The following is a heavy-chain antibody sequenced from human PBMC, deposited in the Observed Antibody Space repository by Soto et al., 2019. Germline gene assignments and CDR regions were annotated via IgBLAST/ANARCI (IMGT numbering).Heavy chain of an antibody. V-gene: IGHV1-46*03. Sequence: ASVKVSCKASGGTFSSYAISWVRQAPGQGLEWMGIINPSGGSTSYAQKFQGRVTMTRDTSTSTVYMELSSLRSEDTAVYYCASLTSLVRLPPADAFDIWGQGTVVTVSS. CDR2: INPSGGST. D-gene: IGHD3-10*01. J-gene: IGHJ3*02. CDR1: GGTFSSYA. CDR3: ASLTSLVRLPPADAFDI.